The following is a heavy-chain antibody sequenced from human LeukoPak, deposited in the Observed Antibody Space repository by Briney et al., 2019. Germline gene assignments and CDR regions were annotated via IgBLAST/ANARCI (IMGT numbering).Heavy chain of an antibody. J-gene: IGHJ5*02. CDR3: ARERAAAVGFDP. CDR1: GYTFTGYY. V-gene: IGHV1-2*02. D-gene: IGHD6-13*01. CDR2: INPNSGGT. Sequence: ASVKVSCKASGYTFTGYYMHWLRQAPGQGLEWMGWINPNSGGTNYAQKFQGRATMTRDTSISTAYMEVSRLRSDDTAVYYCARERAAAVGFDPWGQGTLVTVSS.